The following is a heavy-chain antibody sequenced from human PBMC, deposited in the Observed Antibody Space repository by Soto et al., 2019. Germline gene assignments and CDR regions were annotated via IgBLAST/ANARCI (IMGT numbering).Heavy chain of an antibody. CDR3: AKVGCSSTSCPYYYYYYMDV. Sequence: EVQLVESGGGLVQPGRSLRLSCAASGFTFDDYAMHWVRQAPGKGLEWVSGISWNSGSIGYADSVKGRFTISRDNAKNSLYLQMNGLRAEDTALYYCAKVGCSSTSCPYYYYYYMDVWGKGTTVTVSS. CDR2: ISWNSGSI. J-gene: IGHJ6*03. CDR1: GFTFDDYA. V-gene: IGHV3-9*01. D-gene: IGHD2-2*01.